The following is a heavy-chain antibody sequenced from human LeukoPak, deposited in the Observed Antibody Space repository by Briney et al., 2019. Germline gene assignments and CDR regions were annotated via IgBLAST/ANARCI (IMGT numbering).Heavy chain of an antibody. V-gene: IGHV4-34*01. D-gene: IGHD3-10*01. CDR3: ARQSPFLHYYLY. CDR2: IKHIGST. CDR1: GGSFSGYS. J-gene: IGHJ4*02. Sequence: SETLSLTCAVYGGSFSGYSWSWIRQPPGKGLEWIGEIKHIGSTNYNPSLKSRVTISVDTSKNQFSLNLTSVTAADTAVYYCARQSPFLHYYLYWGQGTLVTVSS.